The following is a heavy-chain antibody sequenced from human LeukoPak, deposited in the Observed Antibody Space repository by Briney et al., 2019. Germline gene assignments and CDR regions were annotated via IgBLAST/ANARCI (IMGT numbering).Heavy chain of an antibody. CDR2: IYFSGGT. J-gene: IGHJ4*02. D-gene: IGHD3-22*01. CDR1: GGSISTYF. CDR3: ARHKSSGSYPLDY. V-gene: IGHV4-59*08. Sequence: PSETLSLTCTVSGGSISTYFWSWIRQPPGKGLEWIGHIYFSGGTNYNPSLKSRVTISVDTSKNQFSLKLSSVTAADTAVYYCARHKSSGSYPLDYWGQGILVTVSS.